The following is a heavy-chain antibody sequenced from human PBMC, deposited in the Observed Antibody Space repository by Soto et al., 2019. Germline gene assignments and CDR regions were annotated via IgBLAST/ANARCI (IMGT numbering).Heavy chain of an antibody. CDR1: GGTFTTYT. CDR2: VLPIFGTS. CDR3: ERPTTYYYDSSGYDAFDI. J-gene: IGHJ3*02. Sequence: QVQLVQSGAEVREPGSSVKVSCKASGGTFTTYTISWVRQAPGQGLEWMGGVLPIFGTSNYAQKFQGRVTITADESTSTVYMELSSVRSEDTAVYYCERPTTYYYDSSGYDAFDIWGQGTMVTVSS. D-gene: IGHD3-22*01. V-gene: IGHV1-69*01.